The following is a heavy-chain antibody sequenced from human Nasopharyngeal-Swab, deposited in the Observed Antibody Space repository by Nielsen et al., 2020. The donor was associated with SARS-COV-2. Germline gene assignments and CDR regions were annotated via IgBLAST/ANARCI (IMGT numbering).Heavy chain of an antibody. CDR1: GCTFSSYA. CDR2: IIPILGIA. Sequence: SVKVSCKASGCTFSSYAISWVRQAPGQGLEWMGRIIPILGIANYAQKFQGGVTITADKSTSTAYMELSSLRSEDTAVYYCGRAHNWNDYGNWFDPWGQGTLVTVSS. J-gene: IGHJ5*02. D-gene: IGHD1-20*01. CDR3: GRAHNWNDYGNWFDP. V-gene: IGHV1-69*04.